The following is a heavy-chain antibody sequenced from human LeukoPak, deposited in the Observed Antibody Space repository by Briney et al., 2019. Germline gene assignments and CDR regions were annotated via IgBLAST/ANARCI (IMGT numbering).Heavy chain of an antibody. CDR2: INPKSGVT. D-gene: IGHD7-27*01. J-gene: IGHJ2*01. V-gene: IGHV1-2*02. CDR1: GYTFTDYY. CDR3: ARPQLGIGPGFWYFDL. Sequence: ASVKVSCKASGYTFTDYYIHWVRLAPGQGPEWMGWINPKSGVTNYRQKFQGRVTMTSDTSITTAYMDLSRLKSDDTAVYYCARPQLGIGPGFWYFDLWGRGTLITVSS.